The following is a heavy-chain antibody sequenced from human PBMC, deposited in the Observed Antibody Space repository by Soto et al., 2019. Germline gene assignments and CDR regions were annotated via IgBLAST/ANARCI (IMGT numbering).Heavy chain of an antibody. CDR3: AGESLYCSSTSCYTDPYWFDP. Sequence: SVKVSCKASGGTFSSYAISWVRQAPGQGLEWMGGIIPIFGTANYAQKFQGRVTITADESTSTAYMELSSLRSEDTAAYYCAGESLYCSSTSCYTDPYWFDPWGQGTLVTVSS. V-gene: IGHV1-69*13. CDR2: IIPIFGTA. D-gene: IGHD2-2*02. J-gene: IGHJ5*02. CDR1: GGTFSSYA.